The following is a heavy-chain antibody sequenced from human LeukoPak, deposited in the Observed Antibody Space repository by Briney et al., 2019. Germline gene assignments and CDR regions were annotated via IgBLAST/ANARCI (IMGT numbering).Heavy chain of an antibody. V-gene: IGHV4-59*01. J-gene: IGHJ4*02. CDR2: IYCSGST. Sequence: SETLSLTCTVSGGSISSYYWSWIRQPPGKGLEWIGYIYCSGSTNYNPSLKSRVTISVDTSKNQFSLKLSSVTAADTAVYYCARVHPSILWWGGFDYWGQGTLVTVSS. CDR3: ARVHPSILWWGGFDY. CDR1: GGSISSYY. D-gene: IGHD2-21*01.